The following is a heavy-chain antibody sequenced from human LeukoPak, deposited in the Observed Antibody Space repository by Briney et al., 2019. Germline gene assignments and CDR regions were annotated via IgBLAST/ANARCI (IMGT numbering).Heavy chain of an antibody. CDR2: IWYDGTNK. J-gene: IGHJ4*02. V-gene: IGHV3-33*08. D-gene: IGHD3-22*01. CDR1: GFTVSSNY. CDR3: VTTSSDPQDSSGYLGY. Sequence: GGSLRLSCAASGFTVSSNYMSWVRQAPGKGLEWVALIWYDGTNKYYADSVKGRFTISRDNSKNTLYLQMNSLSAEDTAVYYCVTTSSDPQDSSGYLGYWGQGTLVTVSS.